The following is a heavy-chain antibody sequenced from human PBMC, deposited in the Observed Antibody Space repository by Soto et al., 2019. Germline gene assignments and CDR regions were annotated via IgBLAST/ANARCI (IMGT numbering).Heavy chain of an antibody. CDR1: GFTFGTTD. J-gene: IGHJ5*02. D-gene: IGHD3-10*01. CDR3: VKNSGWFNT. Sequence: PGGSLRLSCAASGFTFGTTDMSWVRQAPGEGLEWVSTIDGSGGITYYADSVKGRFTISRDNSRNTVYLQMNSLRGDDTALYYCVKNSGWFNTRGQGALVTVSS. V-gene: IGHV3-23*01. CDR2: IDGSGGIT.